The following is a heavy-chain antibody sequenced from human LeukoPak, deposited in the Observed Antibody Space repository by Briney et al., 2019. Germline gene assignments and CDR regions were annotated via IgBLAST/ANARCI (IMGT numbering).Heavy chain of an antibody. D-gene: IGHD2-15*01. CDR2: ISAYNGNT. J-gene: IGHJ4*02. CDR1: GSTFTNCG. V-gene: IGHV1-18*01. Sequence: SVKVSCTAAGSTFTNCGISWVRQAPAQGIELMGWISAYNGNTNYAQKVQGRVSMTTDTSTSTAYMELRSLESDDKTVYYCARGLGCSGSSCYFVYWGQGTLVTVSS. CDR3: ARGLGCSGSSCYFVY.